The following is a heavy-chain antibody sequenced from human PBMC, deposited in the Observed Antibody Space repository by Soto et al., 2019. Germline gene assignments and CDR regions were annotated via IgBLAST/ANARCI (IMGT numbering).Heavy chain of an antibody. V-gene: IGHV1-8*01. CDR3: ARGLEWSWSVDP. Sequence: QVQLVQSGAEVKKPGASVKVSCKASGYTFTSYDINWVRQATGQGLEWMGWMNRNSGNTGYAQKLQGRVTMTGNTSIITAYLELSSLRSDHTAMYYCARGLEWSWSVDPWGQGTLVTVS. CDR1: GYTFTSYD. J-gene: IGHJ5*02. CDR2: MNRNSGNT. D-gene: IGHD3-3*01.